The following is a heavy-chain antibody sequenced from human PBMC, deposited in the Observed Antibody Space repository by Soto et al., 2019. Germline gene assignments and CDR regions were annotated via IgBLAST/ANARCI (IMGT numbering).Heavy chain of an antibody. CDR2: IYYNGNT. CDR3: ARLRIYCSGGTCYYYFDY. D-gene: IGHD2-15*01. J-gene: IGHJ4*02. Sequence: QLHLQESGPGPVKSSETLSLTCTVSGGSISSSSCYWGWIRLPPGKGLEWIGNIYYNGNTYYNPSLKSGVTISVDTSKSQFSLKLSSVTAADTAVYYCARLRIYCSGGTCYYYFDYWGQGTLVTVSS. CDR1: GGSISSSSCY. V-gene: IGHV4-39*01.